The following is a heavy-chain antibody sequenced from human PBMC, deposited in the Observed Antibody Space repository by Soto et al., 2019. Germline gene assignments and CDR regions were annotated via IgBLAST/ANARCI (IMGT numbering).Heavy chain of an antibody. Sequence: QVQLVQSGGEVKKPGASVRVSCKASGYTFSNYGVSWVRQAPGQGLEWMGWISAFDGNTNYTEKFQDRVTMTTDTSTGTAYMELRSLRSDDTAMYFCAGDGQFQLLHDAFDLWGQGTMVTVSS. CDR2: ISAFDGNT. CDR3: AGDGQFQLLHDAFDL. J-gene: IGHJ3*01. D-gene: IGHD2-2*01. V-gene: IGHV1-18*01. CDR1: GYTFSNYG.